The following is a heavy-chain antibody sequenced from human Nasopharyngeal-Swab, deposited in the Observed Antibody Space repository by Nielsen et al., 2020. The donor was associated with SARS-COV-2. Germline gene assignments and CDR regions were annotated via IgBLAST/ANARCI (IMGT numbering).Heavy chain of an antibody. V-gene: IGHV4-34*01. D-gene: IGHD1-26*01. CDR3: ARVSWEGSYYYYYMDV. Sequence: VRQMPGKGLEWIGEINHSGSTNYNPSLKSRVTISVDTSKSQFSLKLSSVTAADTAVYYCARVSWEGSYYYYYMDVWGKGTTVTVSS. J-gene: IGHJ6*03. CDR2: INHSGST.